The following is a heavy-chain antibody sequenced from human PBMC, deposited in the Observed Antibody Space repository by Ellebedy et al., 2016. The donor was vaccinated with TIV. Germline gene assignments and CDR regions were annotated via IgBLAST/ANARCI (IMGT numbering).Heavy chain of an antibody. V-gene: IGHV3-9*01. Sequence: SLKISXAASGFTFDDYAMHWVRQAPGKGLEWVSGISWNSGSIGYADSVKGRFTISRDNSKNTLYLQMNSLRAEDTAVYYCARCSYSDSSGWYWVGDIGQGACYFDYWGQGTLVTVSS. J-gene: IGHJ4*02. D-gene: IGHD6-19*01. CDR2: ISWNSGSI. CDR1: GFTFDDYA. CDR3: ARCSYSDSSGWYWVGDIGQGACYFDY.